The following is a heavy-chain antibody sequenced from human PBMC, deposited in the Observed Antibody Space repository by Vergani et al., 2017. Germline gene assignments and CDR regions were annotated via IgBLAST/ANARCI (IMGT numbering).Heavy chain of an antibody. V-gene: IGHV1-69*01. CDR3: ARGSSYRSEGYYYYMDV. D-gene: IGHD1-26*01. J-gene: IGHJ6*03. CDR2: IIPIFGTA. CDR1: GGTFSSYA. Sequence: QVQLVQSGAEVKKPGSSVKVSCKASGGTFSSYAISWVRQAPGQGLEWMGGIIPIFGTANYAQKFQGRVTITADESTSTAYMELSSLRSEDTAMYYCARGSSYRSEGYYYYMDVWGKGTTVTVSS.